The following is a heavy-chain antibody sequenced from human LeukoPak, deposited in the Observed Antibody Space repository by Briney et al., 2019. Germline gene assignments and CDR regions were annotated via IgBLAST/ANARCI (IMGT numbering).Heavy chain of an antibody. CDR2: IYHSGST. D-gene: IGHD5-18*01. Sequence: SETLSLTCAVSGYSISSGYYWGWIRQPPGKGLEWIGSIYHSGSTYYNPSLKSRVTISVDTSKNQFSLKLSSVTAADTAVYYCARGGYSYGYLYWRQGTLVTVSS. V-gene: IGHV4-38-2*01. J-gene: IGHJ4*02. CDR3: ARGGYSYGYLY. CDR1: GYSISSGYY.